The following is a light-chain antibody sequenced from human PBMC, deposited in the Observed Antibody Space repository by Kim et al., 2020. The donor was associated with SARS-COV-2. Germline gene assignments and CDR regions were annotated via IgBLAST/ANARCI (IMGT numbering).Light chain of an antibody. J-gene: IGKJ4*01. CDR1: QSVSSF. V-gene: IGKV3-11*01. CDR3: QQRSSWLT. CDR2: DAS. Sequence: LSLSPGERATLSCRASQSVSSFLAWYQQKPGQAPRLLIYDASNRATGIPARFSGSGSGTDFTLTISSLEPEDFAIYYCQQRSSWLTFGGGTKVEI.